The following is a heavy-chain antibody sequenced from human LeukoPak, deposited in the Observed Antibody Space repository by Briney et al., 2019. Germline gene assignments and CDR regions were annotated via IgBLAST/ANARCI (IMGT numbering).Heavy chain of an antibody. D-gene: IGHD3-22*01. CDR2: ISWDGGST. CDR1: GFTFSSYS. V-gene: IGHV3-43D*03. Sequence: GGSLRLSCAASGFTFSSYSMNWVRQAPGKGLEWVSLISWDGGSTYYADSVKGRFTISRDNSKNSLYLQMNSLRAEDTALYYCAKDSDPYYYDSSGYLGGIDYWGQGTLVTVSS. CDR3: AKDSDPYYYDSSGYLGGIDY. J-gene: IGHJ4*02.